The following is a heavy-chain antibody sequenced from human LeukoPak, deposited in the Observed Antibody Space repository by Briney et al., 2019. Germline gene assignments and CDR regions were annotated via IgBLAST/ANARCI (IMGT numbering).Heavy chain of an antibody. J-gene: IGHJ5*02. CDR1: GFTFSGSA. CDR2: IRSKANSYAT. D-gene: IGHD3-3*01. Sequence: GGSLRLSCAASGFTFSGSAMHWVRQASGKGLEWVGRIRSKANSYATAYAASVKGRFTISRDDSKNTAYLQMNSLRAEDTAVYYCATTLFYDFWSGLGPWGQGTLVTVSS. CDR3: ATTLFYDFWSGLGP. V-gene: IGHV3-73*01.